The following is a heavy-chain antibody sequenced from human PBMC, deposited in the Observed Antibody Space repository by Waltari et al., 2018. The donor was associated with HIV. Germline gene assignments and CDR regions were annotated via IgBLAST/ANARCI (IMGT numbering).Heavy chain of an antibody. J-gene: IGHJ4*02. CDR1: GGPISSYY. CDR3: ARGEMATGYYFDY. V-gene: IGHV4-59*01. CDR2: IYYTGST. Sequence: QVRLQESGPGLVKPSETLSPTCTVSGGPISSYYWSWYRQPPGKGLEWIGFIYYTGSTNYNPSLKSRVSISVDTSKNQFSLKLNSVTAADTAVYYCARGEMATGYYFDYWGQGTLVTVSS. D-gene: IGHD5-12*01.